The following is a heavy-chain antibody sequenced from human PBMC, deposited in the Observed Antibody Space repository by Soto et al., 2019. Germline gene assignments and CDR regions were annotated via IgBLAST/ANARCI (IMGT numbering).Heavy chain of an antibody. CDR2: IWYDGSNK. V-gene: IGHV3-33*01. CDR1: GFTFSTYG. CDR3: ARGGGSGSSFVGYYYYTLDV. Sequence: QVQLVESGGGVVQPGRSLRLSCTASGFTFSTYGMHWVRQAPGKGLEWVTVIWYDGSNKYYADSVKGRFTISRDNPKNTLYLQMNRLRADDTAVYYCARGGGSGSSFVGYYYYTLDVWGQGTTVTVSS. J-gene: IGHJ6*02. D-gene: IGHD1-26*01.